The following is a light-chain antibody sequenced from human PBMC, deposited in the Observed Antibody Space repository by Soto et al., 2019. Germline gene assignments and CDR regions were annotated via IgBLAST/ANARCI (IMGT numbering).Light chain of an antibody. CDR3: QQYYSYWT. V-gene: IGKV1-5*01. CDR1: QSIGRW. CDR2: DAS. J-gene: IGKJ1*01. Sequence: DIQMTQSPSSVSASVGDRVTITCRASQSIGRWLAWYQQKPGKAPKLLIFDASTLENGVPARFSGSRSGPEFSLTISSLQPDDFATYYCQQYYSYWTFGQGTKVDIK.